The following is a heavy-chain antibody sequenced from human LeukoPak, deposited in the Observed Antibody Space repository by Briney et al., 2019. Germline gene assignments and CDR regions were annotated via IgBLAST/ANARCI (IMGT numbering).Heavy chain of an antibody. CDR2: INPNSGGT. Sequence: GASVKVSCKASGYTFTGYYMHWVRQAPGQGLEWMGWINPNSGGTNYAQKFQGRVTMTRDTSISTVYMELSRLRSDDTAVYYCARHGDILGTTPSALEKWGQGTLVTVTS. CDR1: GYTFTGYY. J-gene: IGHJ4*02. V-gene: IGHV1-2*02. CDR3: ARHGDILGTTPSALEK. D-gene: IGHD1-26*01.